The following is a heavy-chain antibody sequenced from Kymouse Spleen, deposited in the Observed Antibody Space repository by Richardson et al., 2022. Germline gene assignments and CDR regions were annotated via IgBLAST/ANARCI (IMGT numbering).Heavy chain of an antibody. J-gene: IGHJ4*02. CDR2: IYYSGST. V-gene: IGHV4-39*01. CDR3: ARQGGITMVRGVPPFDY. Sequence: QLQLQESGPGLVKPSETLSLTCTVSGGSISSSSYYWGWIRQPPGKGLEWIGSIYYSGSTYYNPSLKSRVTISVDTSKNQFSLKLSSVTAADTAVYYCARQGGITMVRGVPPFDYWGQGTLVTVSS. D-gene: IGHD3-10*01. CDR1: GGSISSSSYY.